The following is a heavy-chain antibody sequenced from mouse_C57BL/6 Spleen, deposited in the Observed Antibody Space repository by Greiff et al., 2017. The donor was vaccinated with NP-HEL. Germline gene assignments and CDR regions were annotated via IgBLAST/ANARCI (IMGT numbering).Heavy chain of an antibody. CDR2: IDPSDSET. CDR1: GYTFTSYW. J-gene: IGHJ4*01. V-gene: IGHV1-52*01. D-gene: IGHD2-3*01. CDR3: ARDGYPSYYAMDY. Sequence: LVESGAELVRPGSSVKLSCKASGYTFTSYWMHWVKQRPIQGLEWIGNIDPSDSETHYNQKFKDKATLTVDKSSSTAYMQLSSLTSEDSAVYYCARDGYPSYYAMDYWGQGTSVTVSS.